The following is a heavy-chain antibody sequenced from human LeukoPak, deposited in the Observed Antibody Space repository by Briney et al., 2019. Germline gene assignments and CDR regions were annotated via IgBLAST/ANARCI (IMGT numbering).Heavy chain of an antibody. Sequence: GGSLTLSCAACGFTFHLYLMSRAGQAPGKGLEWVSGINWNGGSTGYADSVKGRFTISRDNDKNSLYLQMNSLRAEDTALYYCARDDYYYGSAILLGMEVWGQGTTVTVSS. J-gene: IGHJ6*02. D-gene: IGHD3-10*01. V-gene: IGHV3-20*04. CDR2: INWNGGST. CDR3: ARDDYYYGSAILLGMEV. CDR1: GFTFHLYL.